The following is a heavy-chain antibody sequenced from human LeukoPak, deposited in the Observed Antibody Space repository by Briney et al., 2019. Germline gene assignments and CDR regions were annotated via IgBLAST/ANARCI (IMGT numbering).Heavy chain of an antibody. V-gene: IGHV4-4*07. J-gene: IGHJ4*02. Sequence: SETLSLTCTVSGGSISSYYWSWIRQPAGKGLEWIGRIYTSGSTNYNPSLKSRVTMSVDTSKNQFSLKLSSVTAADTAVYYCARAGDFWSGYYTGAFDYWGQGTLVTVSS. CDR3: ARAGDFWSGYYTGAFDY. D-gene: IGHD3-3*01. CDR1: GGSISSYY. CDR2: IYTSGST.